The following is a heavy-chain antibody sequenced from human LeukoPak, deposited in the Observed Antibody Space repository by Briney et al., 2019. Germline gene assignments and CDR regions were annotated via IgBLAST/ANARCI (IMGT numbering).Heavy chain of an antibody. CDR2: ISWNSGSI. D-gene: IGHD3-22*01. J-gene: IGHJ3*01. Sequence: GGSLRLSCAASGFTFDDYAMHWVRQAPGKGLEWVSGISWNSGSIGYADSVKGRFTISRDNAKNSLYLQMNSLRAEDKALYYCAKDTFGDSSGYYSNWGQGTMVTVSS. CDR3: AKDTFGDSSGYYSN. CDR1: GFTFDDYA. V-gene: IGHV3-9*01.